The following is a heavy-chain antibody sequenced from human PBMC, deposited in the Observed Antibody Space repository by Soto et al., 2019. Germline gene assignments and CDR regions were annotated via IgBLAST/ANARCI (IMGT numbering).Heavy chain of an antibody. D-gene: IGHD5-18*01. CDR2: IYYSGST. CDR3: ARHRYSYGVYYFDY. Sequence: QVQLQESGPGLVKPSETLSLTCIVSGGSISNYYWSWIRQPPGKGLEWIGYIYYSGSTNHNPSLTRRVTISVDTSKNQFPLNLSSVTAADTAVYYCARHRYSYGVYYFDYWGQGTLVTVSS. J-gene: IGHJ4*02. V-gene: IGHV4-59*08. CDR1: GGSISNYY.